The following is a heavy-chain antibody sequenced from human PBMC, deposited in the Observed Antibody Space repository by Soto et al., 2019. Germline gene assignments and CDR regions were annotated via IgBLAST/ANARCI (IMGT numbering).Heavy chain of an antibody. CDR1: GGSISSSY. J-gene: IGHJ6*03. CDR2: IYYSGST. D-gene: IGHD6-13*01. Sequence: SEPLSLTSTFSGGSISSSYWSWIRQPPGKGLEWIGYIYYSGSTNYNPSLKSRVTISVDTSKNQFSLKLSSVTAADTAVYYCARVLLSRIAAAGPYYYYYMDVWGKGTTVT. V-gene: IGHV4-59*01. CDR3: ARVLLSRIAAAGPYYYYYMDV.